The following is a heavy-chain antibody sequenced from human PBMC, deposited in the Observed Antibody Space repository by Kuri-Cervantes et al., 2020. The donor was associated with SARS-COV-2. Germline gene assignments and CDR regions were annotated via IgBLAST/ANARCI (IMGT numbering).Heavy chain of an antibody. V-gene: IGHV1-69*13. J-gene: IGHJ6*03. Sequence: SVKVSCKASGGTFSSYAISWVRQAPGQGLEWMGGIIPIFGKANYAQKFQGRVTITADESTSTAYMDLSSLRAEDTAVYYCARDLVVGSGWEYYMGVWGKGTTVTVSS. CDR3: ARDLVVGSGWEYYMGV. D-gene: IGHD6-19*01. CDR2: IIPIFGKA. CDR1: GGTFSSYA.